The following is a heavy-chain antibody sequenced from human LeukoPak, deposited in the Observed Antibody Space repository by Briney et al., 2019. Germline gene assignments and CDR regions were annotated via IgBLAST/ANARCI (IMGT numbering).Heavy chain of an antibody. CDR3: AREAQFYSWFDP. Sequence: WASVKVSCKASGATFSSYAISWVRQAPGQGLEWMERIIPIFGIANYAQKFQGRVTITADKSTSTAYMELSSLRSEDTAVYYCAREAQFYSWFDPWGQGTLVTVSS. J-gene: IGHJ5*02. D-gene: IGHD2-15*01. V-gene: IGHV1-69*04. CDR2: IIPIFGIA. CDR1: GATFSSYA.